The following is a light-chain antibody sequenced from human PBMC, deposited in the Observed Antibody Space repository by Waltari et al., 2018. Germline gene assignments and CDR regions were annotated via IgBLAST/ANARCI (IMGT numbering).Light chain of an antibody. Sequence: IVLTQSPTTVALFPGERATLSCWASQNIGRHLAWYQQRPGQAPSLVIYDASNRATGIPARFSGSGSGTDFTLTISSLEPEDFAVYYCQQRSTSPLTFGGGTKVDIK. CDR1: QNIGRH. CDR3: QQRSTSPLT. CDR2: DAS. V-gene: IGKV3-11*01. J-gene: IGKJ4*01.